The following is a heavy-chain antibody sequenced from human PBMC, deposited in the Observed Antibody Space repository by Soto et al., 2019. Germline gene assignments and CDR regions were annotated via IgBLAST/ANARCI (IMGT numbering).Heavy chain of an antibody. V-gene: IGHV4-59*01. J-gene: IGHJ1*01. CDR1: GDSISNYF. CDR3: ARSLDFQL. Sequence: QVQLQESGPGLVKPSETLSLTCTVSGDSISNYFWTWIRQPPGKGLEWIGFSYYSGSTSYNPSLKSRVTISIDTSKNQFSLKLSSVTAADTAVYYCARSLDFQLWGQGTRVTVSS. CDR2: SYYSGST.